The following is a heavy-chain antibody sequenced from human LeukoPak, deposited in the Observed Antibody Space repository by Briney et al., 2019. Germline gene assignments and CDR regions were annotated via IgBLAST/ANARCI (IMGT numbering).Heavy chain of an antibody. Sequence: GGSLRLSCAATGFSFSTYWMAWVRQPPGKGLEWVANIKGDESARHQADSVKSRFTISRDNAQRSVYLQMSRLRGEDTGVYYCARDVGGSLDYWGQGTLVTVSS. CDR1: GFSFSTYW. CDR3: ARDVGGSLDY. CDR2: IKGDESAR. J-gene: IGHJ4*02. D-gene: IGHD1-26*01. V-gene: IGHV3-7*01.